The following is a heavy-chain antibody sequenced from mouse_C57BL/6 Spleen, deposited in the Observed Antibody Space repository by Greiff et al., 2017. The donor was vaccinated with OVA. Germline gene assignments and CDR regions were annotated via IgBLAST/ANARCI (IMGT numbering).Heavy chain of an antibody. CDR1: GYTFTSYW. D-gene: IGHD1-1*01. Sequence: QVQLQQPGAELVKPGASVKMSCKASGYTFTSYWITWVKQRPGQGLEWIGDIYPGSGSTNYNEKFKSKATLTVDTSSSTAYMQLSSLTSEDSAVYYCARGYYYGSSYGYFDDWGQGTTLTVSS. V-gene: IGHV1-55*01. CDR3: ARGYYYGSSYGYFDD. CDR2: IYPGSGST. J-gene: IGHJ2*01.